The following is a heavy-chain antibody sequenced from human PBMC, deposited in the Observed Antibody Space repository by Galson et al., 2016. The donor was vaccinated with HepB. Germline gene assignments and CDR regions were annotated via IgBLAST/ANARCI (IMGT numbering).Heavy chain of an antibody. Sequence: SETLSLTCTVSGGSASRGSYYWTWLRQPPGKGLEWIGYIFYSGSTTYNPSLKSRVTISEDTSKDQFSLSLSSVTAADTAIYYCARDSGWGEVNYWGQGILVIVSS. CDR2: IFYSGST. CDR3: ARDSGWGEVNY. V-gene: IGHV4-61*01. D-gene: IGHD2-21*01. J-gene: IGHJ4*02. CDR1: GGSASRGSYY.